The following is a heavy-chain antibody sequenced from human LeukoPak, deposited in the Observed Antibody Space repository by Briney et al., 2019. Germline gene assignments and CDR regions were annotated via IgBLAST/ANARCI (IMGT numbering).Heavy chain of an antibody. CDR2: INHSVST. J-gene: IGHJ5*02. D-gene: IGHD3-10*01. CDR1: GGSFSGYY. V-gene: IGHV4-34*01. Sequence: SETLSLTCAVYGGSFSGYYWSWIRQPPGKGLEWIGEINHSVSTNYNPSLKSRVTISVDTSKNQFSLKLSSVTAADTAVYYCARRPRGVAKVNWFDPWGQGTLVTVSS. CDR3: ARRPRGVAKVNWFDP.